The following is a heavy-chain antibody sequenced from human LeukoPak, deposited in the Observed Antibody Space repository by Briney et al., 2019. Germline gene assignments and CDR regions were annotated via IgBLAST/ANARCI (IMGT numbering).Heavy chain of an antibody. V-gene: IGHV1-24*01. Sequence: ASVKVSCKVSGYTLTELSMHWVRQAPGKGLEWMGGFDPEDGETIYAQKFQGRVTMTEDTSTDTAYMELSSLRSEDTAVYYCAVWREDIVVVVAAADAFDIWGQGTMVTVSS. D-gene: IGHD2-15*01. CDR3: AVWREDIVVVVAAADAFDI. CDR1: GYTLTELS. J-gene: IGHJ3*02. CDR2: FDPEDGET.